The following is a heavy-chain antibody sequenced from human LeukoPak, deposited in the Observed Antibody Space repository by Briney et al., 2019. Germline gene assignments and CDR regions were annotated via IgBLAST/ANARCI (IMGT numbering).Heavy chain of an antibody. Sequence: SETLSLTCTVSGDSISTYYWSWIRQPPGKGLEYIGYIYNSGSTDYNPSLKSRVTMSVDTSKNQFSLKLSSVTAADTAVYYCAREGGNDFWSGLVSFDYWGQGTLVTVSS. CDR3: AREGGNDFWSGLVSFDY. CDR1: GDSISTYY. J-gene: IGHJ4*02. D-gene: IGHD3-3*01. CDR2: IYNSGST. V-gene: IGHV4-59*12.